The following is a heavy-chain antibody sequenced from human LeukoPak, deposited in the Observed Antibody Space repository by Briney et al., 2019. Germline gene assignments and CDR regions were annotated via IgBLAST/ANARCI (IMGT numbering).Heavy chain of an antibody. D-gene: IGHD3-10*01. CDR1: GFTFDDYA. Sequence: GRSLRLSCAASGFTFDDYAMHLVRQAPGKGLEWVSGISRNSGSIGYADSVKGRFTISRDNAKNSLYLQMNSLRAEDTALYYCAKEGRGGAFDIWGQGTMVTVSS. V-gene: IGHV3-9*01. CDR2: ISRNSGSI. CDR3: AKEGRGGAFDI. J-gene: IGHJ3*02.